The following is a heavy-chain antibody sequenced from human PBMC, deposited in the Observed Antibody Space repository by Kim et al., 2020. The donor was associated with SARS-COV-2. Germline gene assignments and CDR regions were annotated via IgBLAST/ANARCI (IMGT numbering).Heavy chain of an antibody. CDR1: GFTFSDSP. D-gene: IGHD1-1*01. CDR2: IRSKANSYAT. J-gene: IGHJ3*02. V-gene: IGHV3-73*01. CDR3: TRIPGTPFAFWDAFA. Sequence: GGSLRLSCAASGFTFSDSPMHWVRQASGKGLEWVGRIRSKANSYATAYAASVRGRFIISRDDSKNTAYLQMNSLNTEDTAVYYCTRIPGTPFAFWDAFA.